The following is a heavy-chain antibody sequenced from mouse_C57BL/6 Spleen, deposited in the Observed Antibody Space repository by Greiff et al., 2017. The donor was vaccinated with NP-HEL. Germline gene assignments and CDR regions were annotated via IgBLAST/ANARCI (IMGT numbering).Heavy chain of an antibody. CDR1: GYSITSGYY. CDR2: ISYDGSN. V-gene: IGHV3-6*01. Sequence: EVHLVESGPGLVKPSQSLSLTCSVTGYSITSGYYWNWIRQFPGNKLEWMGYISYDGSNNYNPSLKNRISITRDTSKNQFFLKLNSVTTEDTATYYCASIVTTYYYFDYWGQGTTLTVSS. J-gene: IGHJ2*01. CDR3: ASIVTTYYYFDY. D-gene: IGHD2-5*01.